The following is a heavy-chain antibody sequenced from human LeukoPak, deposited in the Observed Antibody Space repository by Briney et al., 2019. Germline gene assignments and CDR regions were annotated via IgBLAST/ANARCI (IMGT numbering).Heavy chain of an antibody. Sequence: PGGSLRLSCEGSGFTFDDYGMSWVRQLPGKGLEWVSGINRNGGRKGYAESLRGRFTISRDNAKRSLFLQMDSLRVDNTALYYCARDLHINVVPPGSTGLDSWGQGTMVIVSS. CDR3: ARDLHINVVPPGSTGLDS. CDR1: GFTFDDYG. J-gene: IGHJ3*01. D-gene: IGHD2-2*01. V-gene: IGHV3-20*04. CDR2: INRNGGRK.